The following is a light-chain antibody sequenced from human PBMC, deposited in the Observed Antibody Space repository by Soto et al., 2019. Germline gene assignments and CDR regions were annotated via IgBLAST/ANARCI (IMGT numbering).Light chain of an antibody. V-gene: IGKV3-20*01. Sequence: EIVLTQSPGTLSLSPGERATLSCRASQSVSSSYLAWYQHKPGQAPRLLIYGASSRATGIPDRFSGSGSGTYFTLTISRLEPEDFSGYYCQHYCRSFSFGQGTKLEIK. J-gene: IGKJ2*01. CDR3: QHYCRSFS. CDR1: QSVSSSY. CDR2: GAS.